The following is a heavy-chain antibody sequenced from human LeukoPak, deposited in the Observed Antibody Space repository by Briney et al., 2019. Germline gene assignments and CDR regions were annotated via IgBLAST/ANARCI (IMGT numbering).Heavy chain of an antibody. D-gene: IGHD4-17*01. Sequence: GGSLRLSCAASGFTFSNYGMTWVRQAPGKGLEWVSGISGSGDNTWYADSVKGRFTISRDNSKKTLYLQMHSLRAEDTAVYYCTRADGDYDHHFFDYWGQGTQVIVSS. CDR2: ISGSGDNT. V-gene: IGHV3-23*01. CDR3: TRADGDYDHHFFDY. J-gene: IGHJ4*02. CDR1: GFTFSNYG.